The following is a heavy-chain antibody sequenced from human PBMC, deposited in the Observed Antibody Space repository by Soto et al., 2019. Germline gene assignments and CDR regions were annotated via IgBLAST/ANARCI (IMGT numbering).Heavy chain of an antibody. D-gene: IGHD2-15*01. V-gene: IGHV3-9*01. CDR2: ISWNSNII. CDR1: GFTFDDYA. J-gene: IGHJ4*02. Sequence: EVQLVESGGGLVQPGRSLRLSCAASGFTFDDYAMHWVRRVPGKGLEWVSSISWNSNIIGYADSVKGRFTISRDNAKNSLYLKMNSLPPEDTALYYCAKGGPDGFCSGGRCYFDYWGQGTLVTVSS. CDR3: AKGGPDGFCSGGRCYFDY.